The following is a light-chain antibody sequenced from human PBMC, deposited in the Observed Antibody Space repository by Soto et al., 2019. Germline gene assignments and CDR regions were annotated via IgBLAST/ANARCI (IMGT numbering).Light chain of an antibody. CDR1: QGISNY. CDR3: QQLNSSPFT. V-gene: IGKV1-9*01. Sequence: DIQLTQSPSFLSASVGDRVTITCRASQGISNYLDWYQQKPGKAPQLMIYAASTLQSGVPSRFSGSGSGTEFTLTISSLQPEDFATYCCQQLNSSPFTCGPGTKVDIK. CDR2: AAS. J-gene: IGKJ3*01.